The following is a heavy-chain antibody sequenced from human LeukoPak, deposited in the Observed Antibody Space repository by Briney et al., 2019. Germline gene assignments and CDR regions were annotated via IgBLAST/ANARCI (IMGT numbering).Heavy chain of an antibody. CDR2: INSVGSGT. Sequence: PGGSLRLSCAASGFTFSRYWMQWVRQAPGKGLVWVSHINSVGSGTTYADSVKGRFTTSRDNAKNTLYLQMNSLRAEDTAVYYCVRDNYGVDYWGQGTLVTVSS. V-gene: IGHV3-74*03. J-gene: IGHJ4*02. D-gene: IGHD3-10*01. CDR3: VRDNYGVDY. CDR1: GFTFSRYW.